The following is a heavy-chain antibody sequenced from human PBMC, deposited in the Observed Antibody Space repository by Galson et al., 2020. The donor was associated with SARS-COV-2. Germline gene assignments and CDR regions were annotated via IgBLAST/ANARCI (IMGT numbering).Heavy chain of an antibody. Sequence: HGESLKISCKGSGYSFTSYWIGWVRRMPGKGLEWMGIIYPGVSDTTYSPSFQGQVTISADKSISTAYLQWSSLKASDTAIYYCARLQRHSGSYRDAFDIWGQGTMVTVSS. CDR1: GYSFTSYW. CDR3: ARLQRHSGSYRDAFDI. CDR2: IYPGVSDT. D-gene: IGHD1-26*01. V-gene: IGHV5-51*01. J-gene: IGHJ3*02.